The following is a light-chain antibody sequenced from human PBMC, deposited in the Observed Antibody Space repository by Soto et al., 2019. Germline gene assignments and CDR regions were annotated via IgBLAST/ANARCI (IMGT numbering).Light chain of an antibody. Sequence: QSALTQPASVSGSPGQSITISCTGTSSDIGSFNIVSWYQQHPGRAPKLMIYEGSERPSGVSNRFSGSKSGNTASLTISGLQPEDEAGYYCCSYAGSSTVVFGGGTKVTVL. CDR1: SSDIGSFNI. J-gene: IGLJ3*02. CDR3: CSYAGSSTVV. CDR2: EGS. V-gene: IGLV2-23*01.